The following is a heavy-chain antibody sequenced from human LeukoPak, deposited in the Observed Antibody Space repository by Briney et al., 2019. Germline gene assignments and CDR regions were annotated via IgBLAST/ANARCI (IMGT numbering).Heavy chain of an antibody. CDR3: ARYDVWGSYRAFDY. Sequence: SETLSLTCTVSGGSISNSSYFWGWIRQPPGKGLEWIGNIYYSGSTYYNPSLKSRVTISVDTSKNQFSLRLSSVTAADTAVYYCARYDVWGSYRAFDYWGQGTLVTVSS. CDR2: IYYSGST. J-gene: IGHJ4*02. D-gene: IGHD3-16*02. V-gene: IGHV4-39*01. CDR1: GGSISNSSYF.